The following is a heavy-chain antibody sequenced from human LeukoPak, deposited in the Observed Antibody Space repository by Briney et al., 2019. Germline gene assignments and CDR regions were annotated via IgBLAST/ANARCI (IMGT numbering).Heavy chain of an antibody. V-gene: IGHV3-30-3*01. CDR2: ISYDGSNK. CDR3: AREMSEDYYYYGMDV. Sequence: GRSLRLSCAASGFTFSSYAMHWVRQAPGKGLEWVAVISYDGSNKYYADSVKGRFTISRDNSKNTLYPQMNSLRAEDTAVYYCAREMSEDYYYYGMDVWGQGTTVTVSS. CDR1: GFTFSSYA. J-gene: IGHJ6*02.